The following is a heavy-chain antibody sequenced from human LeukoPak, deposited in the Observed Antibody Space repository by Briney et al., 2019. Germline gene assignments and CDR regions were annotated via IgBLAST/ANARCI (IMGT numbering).Heavy chain of an antibody. CDR2: ISWNSGSI. D-gene: IGHD2-21*02. CDR3: ARDAVRGGDCDF. V-gene: IGHV3-9*01. Sequence: PGRSLRLSCAASGFTFDDYAMHWVRQAPGKGVEWVSGISWNSGSIGYAGSVKGRFTISRDNAKNSLYLQMNSLRAEDTAVYYCARDAVRGGDCDFWGQGTLVTVSS. CDR1: GFTFDDYA. J-gene: IGHJ4*02.